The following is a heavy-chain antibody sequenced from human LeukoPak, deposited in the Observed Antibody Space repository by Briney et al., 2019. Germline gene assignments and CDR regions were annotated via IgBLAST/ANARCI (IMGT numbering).Heavy chain of an antibody. CDR1: GGSISSSSYY. CDR3: ARSSYDIVLMVYAIKGGYFDY. D-gene: IGHD2-8*01. J-gene: IGHJ4*02. Sequence: PSETLSLTCTVSGGSISSSSYYWGWIRQPPGKGLEWIGSIYYSGSTYYNPSLKSRVTISVDTSKNQFSLKLSSVTAADTAVYYCARSSYDIVLMVYAIKGGYFDYWGQGTLVTVSS. V-gene: IGHV4-39*01. CDR2: IYYSGST.